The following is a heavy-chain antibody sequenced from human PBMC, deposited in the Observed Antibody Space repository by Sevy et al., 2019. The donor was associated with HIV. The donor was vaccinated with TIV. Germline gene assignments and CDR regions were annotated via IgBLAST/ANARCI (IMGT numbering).Heavy chain of an antibody. CDR3: ARGGAIAAAGTLDY. D-gene: IGHD6-13*01. V-gene: IGHV4-4*02. CDR1: GGSISSSNW. Sequence: SETLSLTCAVSGGSISSSNWWSWVRQPPGKGLEWIGEIYRSGSTNYNPSLKSRVTISVDKSKNQFSPKLSSVTAADTAVYYCARGGAIAAAGTLDYWGQGTLVTVSS. CDR2: IYRSGST. J-gene: IGHJ4*02.